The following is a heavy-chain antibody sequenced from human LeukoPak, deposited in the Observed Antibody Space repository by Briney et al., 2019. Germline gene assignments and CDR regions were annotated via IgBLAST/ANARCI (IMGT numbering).Heavy chain of an antibody. CDR1: GGSISSGSYY. D-gene: IGHD4-17*01. CDR3: ARGPDYGYDPDFDY. J-gene: IGHJ4*02. Sequence: SETLSLTCTVSGGSISSGSYYWSWIRQPAGKGLEWIGRIYTSGSTNYNPSLKSRVTILLDTSKNQFSLNLSSVTPADTAVYYCARGPDYGYDPDFDYWGQGTLVTVSS. V-gene: IGHV4-61*02. CDR2: IYTSGST.